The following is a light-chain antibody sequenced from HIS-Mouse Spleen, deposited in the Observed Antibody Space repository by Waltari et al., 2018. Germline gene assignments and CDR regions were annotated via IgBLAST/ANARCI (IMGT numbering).Light chain of an antibody. CDR1: ALPKKY. CDR3: YSTDSSGNHRV. CDR2: EDS. V-gene: IGLV3-10*01. Sequence: SYELTRPPSVSVSPGQTARITCPGDALPKKYAYRYQQKSGQAPVLVIYEDSKRPPGIPERFSGSSSGTMATLTISGAQVEDEADYYCYSTDSSGNHRVFGGGTKLTVL. J-gene: IGLJ2*01.